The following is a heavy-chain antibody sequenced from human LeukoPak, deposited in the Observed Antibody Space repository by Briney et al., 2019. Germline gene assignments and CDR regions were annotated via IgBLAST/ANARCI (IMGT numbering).Heavy chain of an antibody. CDR1: GFTFSSYA. CDR3: AKDKQYYDTLTGYPFLGCYRLDV. J-gene: IGHJ6*02. V-gene: IGHV3-23*01. CDR2: ISGSGGST. Sequence: GGSLRLSCAASGFTFSSYAMSWVRQAPGKGLEWVSAISGSGGSTYYADSVKGRFTISRDNSKNTLYLQMNSLRAEDTAVYYCAKDKQYYDTLTGYPFLGCYRLDVRGQGTTVTVSS. D-gene: IGHD3-9*01.